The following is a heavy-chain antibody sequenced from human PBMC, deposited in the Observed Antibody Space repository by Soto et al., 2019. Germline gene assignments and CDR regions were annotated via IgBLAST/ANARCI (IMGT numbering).Heavy chain of an antibody. CDR1: GGSISSGDYY. CDR2: IYYSGST. D-gene: IGHD6-13*01. V-gene: IGHV4-30-4*01. Sequence: QVQLQESGPGLVKPSQTLSLTCTVSGGSISSGDYYWSWIRQPPGKGLEWIGYIYYSGSTYYNPSLKSRVTISVDTSKNQFSLKLSSVTAADTAVYYCARDLGGAAAGYWYFDLWGRGTLVTVSS. J-gene: IGHJ2*01. CDR3: ARDLGGAAAGYWYFDL.